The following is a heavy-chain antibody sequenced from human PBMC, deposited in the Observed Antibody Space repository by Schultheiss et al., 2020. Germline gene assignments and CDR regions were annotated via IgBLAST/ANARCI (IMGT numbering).Heavy chain of an antibody. CDR3: CIVVVVAAKGGAFDI. CDR2: ISWNGGST. CDR1: GFTFDNHG. V-gene: IGHV3-20*04. Sequence: GGSLRLSCAASGFTFDNHGMIWVRQAPGKGLEWVSGISWNGGSTSYGDSVKGRFSISRDNAKNSLYLQMNSLRGEDTAVYYCCIVVVVAAKGGAFDIWGQGTMVTVSS. D-gene: IGHD2-15*01. J-gene: IGHJ3*02.